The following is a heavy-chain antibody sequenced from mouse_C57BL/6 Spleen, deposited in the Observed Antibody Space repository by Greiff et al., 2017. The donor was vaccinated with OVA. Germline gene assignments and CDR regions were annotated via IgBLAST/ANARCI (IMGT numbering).Heavy chain of an antibody. Sequence: VMLVESGPGLVQPSQSLSITCTVSGFSLTSYGVHWVRQSPGKGLEWLGVIWSGGSTDYNAAFISRLSISKDNSKSQVFFKMNSLQADDTAIYYCARNSNGSRWYYAMDYWGQGTSVTVSS. J-gene: IGHJ4*01. D-gene: IGHD4-1*02. V-gene: IGHV2-2*01. CDR3: ARNSNGSRWYYAMDY. CDR1: GFSLTSYG. CDR2: IWSGGST.